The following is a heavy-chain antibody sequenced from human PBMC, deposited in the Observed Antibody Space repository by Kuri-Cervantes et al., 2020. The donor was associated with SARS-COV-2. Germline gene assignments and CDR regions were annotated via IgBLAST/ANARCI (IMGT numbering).Heavy chain of an antibody. CDR1: GFTFSSYS. Sequence: GESLKISCAASGFTFSSYSVNWVRQAPGKGLEWVSSISSSSSYIYYADSVKGRFTISRDNAKNSLYLQMNSLRAEDTAVYYCARDFLLLAAQDYWGQGTLVTVSS. V-gene: IGHV3-21*01. CDR2: ISSSSSYI. J-gene: IGHJ4*02. D-gene: IGHD6-13*01. CDR3: ARDFLLLAAQDY.